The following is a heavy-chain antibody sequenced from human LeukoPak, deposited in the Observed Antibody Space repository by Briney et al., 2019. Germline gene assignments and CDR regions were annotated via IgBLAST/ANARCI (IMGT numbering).Heavy chain of an antibody. CDR3: ATDRHCSSTSCYALNAFDI. J-gene: IGHJ3*02. Sequence: GASVNVSCKVSVYTHLELFMHWVRPAPGKGVECMGGFDHEDGETIYAQKFQGRVTMTEDTSTDTAYMELSRLRSEDTAVYYCATDRHCSSTSCYALNAFDIWGQGTMVTVSS. D-gene: IGHD2-2*01. CDR2: FDHEDGET. CDR1: VYTHLELF. V-gene: IGHV1-24*01.